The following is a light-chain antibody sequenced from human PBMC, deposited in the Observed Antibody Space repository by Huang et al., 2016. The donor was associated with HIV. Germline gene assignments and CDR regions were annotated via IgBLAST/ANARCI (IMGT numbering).Light chain of an antibody. CDR2: GTS. V-gene: IGKV3-15*01. J-gene: IGKJ4*01. CDR1: QSVSTN. CDR3: QQYNNWPPLT. Sequence: EIVMTQSPATLSVSPGDRATLSCRASQSVSTNLAWYQQKAGQAPRLLMYGTSTRATGVPARFSGGGSGAEFTLTISSLQSEDFAVYYCQQYNNWPPLTFGGGTRVEIK.